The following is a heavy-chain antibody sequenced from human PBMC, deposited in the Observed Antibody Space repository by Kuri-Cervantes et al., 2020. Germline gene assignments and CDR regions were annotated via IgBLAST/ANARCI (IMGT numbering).Heavy chain of an antibody. CDR3: ARHYNWNDFDY. Sequence: SCAASGFTFSAYYMSWIRQAPGKGLEWLSSISSSVTTIYYADSVKGRLTISRDDAKNSLYLQINSLRAEDTAGYYCARHYNWNDFDYWGQGTLVTVSS. D-gene: IGHD1-20*01. J-gene: IGHJ4*02. CDR1: GFTFSAYY. V-gene: IGHV3-11*01. CDR2: ISSSVTTI.